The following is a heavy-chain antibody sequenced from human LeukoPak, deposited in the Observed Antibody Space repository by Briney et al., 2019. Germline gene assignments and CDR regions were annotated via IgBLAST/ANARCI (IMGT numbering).Heavy chain of an antibody. D-gene: IGHD6-19*01. CDR1: GFTFSGYY. CDR3: ARDRGSGWYDY. CDR2: ISAYNGNT. J-gene: IGHJ4*02. V-gene: IGHV1-18*04. Sequence: GGSLRLSCAASGFTFSGYYMHWVRQAPGQGLEWMGWISAYNGNTNYAQKLQGRVTMTTDTSTSTAYMELRSLRSDDTAVYYCARDRGSGWYDYWGQGTLVTVSS.